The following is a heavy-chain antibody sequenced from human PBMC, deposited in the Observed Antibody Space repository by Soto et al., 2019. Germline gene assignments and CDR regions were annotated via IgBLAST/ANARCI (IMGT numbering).Heavy chain of an antibody. V-gene: IGHV3-23*01. CDR3: AKLTYYYGSGISDP. CDR1: GFTFSSYA. CDR2: ISVNGGST. J-gene: IGHJ5*02. Sequence: PGGSLRLSCAASGFTFSSYAMTWVRQAPGKGLEWVSSISVNGGSTYYADSVKGRFTISRDNSKNTLYLQMNSLRAEDTAVYYCAKLTYYYGSGISDPWGQGTLVTVSS. D-gene: IGHD3-10*01.